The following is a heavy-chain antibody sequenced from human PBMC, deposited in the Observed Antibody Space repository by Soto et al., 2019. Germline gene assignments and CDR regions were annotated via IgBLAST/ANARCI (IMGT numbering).Heavy chain of an antibody. V-gene: IGHV3-21*01. CDR2: ISNSGSYI. D-gene: IGHD2-2*01. Sequence: EMQLVESGGGLVTPGGSLRLSCAASGFTFNTYAMHWVRQAPGKGLEWVSSISNSGSYIYYADSVKGRFTISRDNAESSLYLQMNSLRAEDTAVYYCARVYLGCSSSTCLYYFDYWGQGTLVTVSS. CDR3: ARVYLGCSSSTCLYYFDY. CDR1: GFTFNTYA. J-gene: IGHJ4*02.